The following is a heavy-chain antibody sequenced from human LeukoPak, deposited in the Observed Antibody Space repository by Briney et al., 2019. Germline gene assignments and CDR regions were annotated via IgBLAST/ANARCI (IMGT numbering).Heavy chain of an antibody. J-gene: IGHJ4*02. D-gene: IGHD4-17*01. Sequence: GGSLSLYCAASGFTLSCYWMSGIRQAPGKGVDGVANIKQDGSEKYYVDSVKGRFTISRDNAKNSLYLQMNSLRAEDTAVYYCARDRSAVTTDYFDYWGQGTLVTVSS. CDR2: IKQDGSEK. V-gene: IGHV3-7*01. CDR3: ARDRSAVTTDYFDY. CDR1: GFTLSCYW.